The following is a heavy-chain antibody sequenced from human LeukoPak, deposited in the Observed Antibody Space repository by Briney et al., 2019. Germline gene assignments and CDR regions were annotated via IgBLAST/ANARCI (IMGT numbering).Heavy chain of an antibody. Sequence: GGSLRLSCAASGFTFSSYDMHWVRQAIGKGLEWVSAIGTAGDTYYPGSVKGRFTISRENAKNSLYLQMNSLRAGDTAVYYCARTKFRKVVPAAMPYYFDYWGQGTLVTVSS. CDR2: IGTAGDT. CDR3: ARTKFRKVVPAAMPYYFDY. J-gene: IGHJ4*02. CDR1: GFTFSSYD. V-gene: IGHV3-13*01. D-gene: IGHD2-2*01.